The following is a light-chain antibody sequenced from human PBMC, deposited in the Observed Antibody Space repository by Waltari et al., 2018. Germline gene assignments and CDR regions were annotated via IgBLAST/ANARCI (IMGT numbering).Light chain of an antibody. J-gene: IGLJ2*01. CDR2: GNN. CDR1: SSNIGSYY. V-gene: IGLV1-47*01. CDR3: AAWDDRLRGVV. Sequence: QSLLTQPPSASGPPGQRVTISCSGSSSNIGSYYVSWYQQLPGTAPKLLIDGNNQRPSGVPDRFSGSKSGTSGSLAISGLRSEDEADYYCAAWDDRLRGVVFGGGTKLTV.